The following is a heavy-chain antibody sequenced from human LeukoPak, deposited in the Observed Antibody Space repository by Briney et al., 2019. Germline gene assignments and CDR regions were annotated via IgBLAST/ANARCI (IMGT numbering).Heavy chain of an antibody. Sequence: GGSLRLSCAASGFTFSSYWMNWARQAPGKGLEWVASINHNGNVNYYVDSVKGRFTISRDNAKNSLYLRMSNLRAEDTAVYCARGGGLDVWGQGATVTVSS. CDR1: GFTFSSYW. CDR2: INHNGNVN. D-gene: IGHD3-16*01. CDR3: ARGGGLDV. J-gene: IGHJ6*02. V-gene: IGHV3-7*03.